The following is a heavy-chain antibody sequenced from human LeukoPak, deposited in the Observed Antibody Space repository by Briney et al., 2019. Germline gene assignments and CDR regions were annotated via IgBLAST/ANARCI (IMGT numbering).Heavy chain of an antibody. CDR3: ARDDPFGVPEGGLF. CDR1: GFSFSSFA. V-gene: IGHV3-23*01. CDR2: ISDTDERT. J-gene: IGHJ3*01. Sequence: HSGGSLRLSCAASGFSFSSFAMRWVRQAPGKGLEWVSTISDTDERTAYADSVKGRFTISRDNSKNTLYLQMNSLRAEDAAVYYCARDDPFGVPEGGLFWGQGTMVTVSS. D-gene: IGHD3-3*01.